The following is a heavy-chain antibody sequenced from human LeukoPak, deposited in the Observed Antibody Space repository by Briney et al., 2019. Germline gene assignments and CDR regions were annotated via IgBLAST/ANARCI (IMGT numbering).Heavy chain of an antibody. D-gene: IGHD2-2*02. Sequence: GESLKISCKGSGYSFTSYWIGRVRQMPGKGLEWMGIIYPGDSDTRYSPSFQGQVTISADKSISTAYLQWSSLKASDTAMYYCARLSCSSTSCYMYLYYFDYWGQGTLVTVSS. CDR2: IYPGDSDT. V-gene: IGHV5-51*01. J-gene: IGHJ4*02. CDR3: ARLSCSSTSCYMYLYYFDY. CDR1: GYSFTSYW.